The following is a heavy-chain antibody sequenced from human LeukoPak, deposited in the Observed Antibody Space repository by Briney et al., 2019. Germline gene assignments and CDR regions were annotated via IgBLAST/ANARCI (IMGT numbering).Heavy chain of an antibody. CDR2: INHSEST. J-gene: IGHJ6*02. Sequence: PSETLSLTCAVYGGSFSGYYWSWIRQPPGKGLEWIGEINHSESTNYNPSLKSRVTISVDTSKNQFSLKLSSVTAADTAVYYCARASWSGYRYYYYGMDVWGQGTTVTVSS. CDR1: GGSFSGYY. CDR3: ARASWSGYRYYYYGMDV. V-gene: IGHV4-34*01. D-gene: IGHD3-3*01.